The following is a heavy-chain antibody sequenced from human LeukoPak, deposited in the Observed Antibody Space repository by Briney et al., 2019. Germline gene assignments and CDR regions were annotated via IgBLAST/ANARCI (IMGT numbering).Heavy chain of an antibody. CDR3: AREFKYYYDSSGYSLDY. CDR2: IWYDGSNK. V-gene: IGHV3-33*01. J-gene: IGHJ4*02. CDR1: GFTFSSYG. Sequence: PGGSLRLSCAASGFTFSSYGMHWVRQAPGKGLEWVAVIWYDGSNKYYADSVKGRFTISRDNSKNTLYLQMNSLRAEDTAVYYCAREFKYYYDSSGYSLDYWGQGTLVTVSP. D-gene: IGHD3-22*01.